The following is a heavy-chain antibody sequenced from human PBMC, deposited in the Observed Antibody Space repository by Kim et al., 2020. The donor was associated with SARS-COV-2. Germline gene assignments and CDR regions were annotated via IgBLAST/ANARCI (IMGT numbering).Heavy chain of an antibody. CDR1: GGSISSSSYY. J-gene: IGHJ4*02. D-gene: IGHD5-18*01. Sequence: SETLSLTCTVSGGSISSSSYYWGWIRQPPGKGLEWIGSIYYSGSTYYNPSLKSRVTISVDTSKNQFSLKLSSVTAADTAVYYCARHEGPHVIQLWFTDDYWGQGTLVTVSS. CDR3: ARHEGPHVIQLWFTDDY. V-gene: IGHV4-39*01. CDR2: IYYSGST.